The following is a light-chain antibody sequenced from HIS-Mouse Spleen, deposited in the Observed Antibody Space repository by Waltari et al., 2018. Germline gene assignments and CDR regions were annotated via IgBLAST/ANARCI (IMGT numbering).Light chain of an antibody. CDR2: RNK. V-gene: IGLV1-47*01. J-gene: IGLJ3*02. CDR3: AAWDDSLSGPR. Sequence: QSVLTQPPSASGTPGQRVTISCSGSSSNIGSNYVYWYQQLPGTAPKLLIYRNKQRPSGVPDRFSGSKSGTSASLAISGLRSEDEADYYCAAWDDSLSGPRFGGGTKLTVL. CDR1: SSNIGSNY.